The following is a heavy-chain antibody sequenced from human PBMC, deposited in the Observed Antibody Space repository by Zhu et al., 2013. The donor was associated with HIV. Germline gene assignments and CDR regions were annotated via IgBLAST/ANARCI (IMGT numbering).Heavy chain of an antibody. CDR2: ISSSGSTI. Sequence: EVQLVESGGGLVQPGGSLRLSCAASGFTFSSYEMNWVRQAPGKGLEWVSYISSSGSTIYYADSVKGRFTISRDNAKNSLYLQMNSLRAEDTAVYYCARVVNLGELGGPFDYWGQGTLVTVSS. V-gene: IGHV3-48*03. D-gene: IGHD3-16*01. J-gene: IGHJ4*02. CDR3: ARVVNLGELGGPFDY. CDR1: GFTFSSYE.